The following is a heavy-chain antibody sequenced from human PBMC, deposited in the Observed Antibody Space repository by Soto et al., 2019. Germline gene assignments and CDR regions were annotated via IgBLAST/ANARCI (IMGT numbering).Heavy chain of an antibody. CDR1: GYIFPNYA. CDR2: INPAHGNT. V-gene: IGHV1-3*01. CDR3: GRGPYSSGWCGAVDI. D-gene: IGHD6-19*01. J-gene: IGHJ3*02. Sequence: GASVKVSCKASGYIFPNYAIHWVRQAPGQRLEWMGWINPAHGNTRYSENFQGRVTITRDTSANTAYMELSSLTSEDTAVYYCGRGPYSSGWCGAVDIWGQGTMVTVS.